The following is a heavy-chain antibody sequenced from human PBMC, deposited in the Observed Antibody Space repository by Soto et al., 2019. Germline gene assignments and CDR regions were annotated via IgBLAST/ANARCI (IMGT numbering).Heavy chain of an antibody. D-gene: IGHD2-8*01. V-gene: IGHV4-38-2*02. Sequence: LSLTCIVSGYSITSGYYWGWIRQSPGKGLEWIGNIFYTGNTFYNPSLKSRVTISVDTSKNQFSLDLRSVTAADTAVYFCARDHLDKRRTKDYYYGMDVWGQGTTVTVSS. CDR3: ARDHLDKRRTKDYYYGMDV. CDR2: IFYTGNT. CDR1: GYSITSGYY. J-gene: IGHJ6*02.